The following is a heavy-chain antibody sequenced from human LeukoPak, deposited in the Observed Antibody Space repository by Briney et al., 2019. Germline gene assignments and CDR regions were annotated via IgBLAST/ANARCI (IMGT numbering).Heavy chain of an antibody. CDR3: AKGREAYSGSYTPFDS. Sequence: GGSLRLSCAASGFTLNTYAMNWVRQAPGKGLQCVSTISGSGSDTYNTDSVKGRFTISRDSSKNTLYLQMNSLRAEDTAVYYCAKGREAYSGSYTPFDSWGQGTLVTVSS. J-gene: IGHJ4*02. CDR1: GFTLNTYA. V-gene: IGHV3-23*01. D-gene: IGHD1-26*01. CDR2: ISGSGSDT.